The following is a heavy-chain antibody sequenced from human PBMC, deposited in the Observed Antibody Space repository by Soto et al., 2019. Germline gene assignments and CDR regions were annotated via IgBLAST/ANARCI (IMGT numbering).Heavy chain of an antibody. D-gene: IGHD2-15*01. V-gene: IGHV3-23*01. J-gene: IGHJ6*03. CDR3: AKGWNYYYDMDV. CDR2: INGSGGST. CDR1: GFTFSSYA. Sequence: DVQLLESGGGLVQPGGSLRLSCAASGFTFSSYAMNWVRQAPGKGLEWVSAINGSGGSTYYAQSVKGRFTISRDNSKNTLYLQMNSLRVEDTAIYYCAKGWNYYYDMDVWGKGTTVTVTS.